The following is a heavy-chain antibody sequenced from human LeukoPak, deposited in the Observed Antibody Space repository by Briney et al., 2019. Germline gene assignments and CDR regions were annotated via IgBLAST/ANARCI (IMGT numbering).Heavy chain of an antibody. J-gene: IGHJ4*02. CDR2: INSDESNT. CDR3: ARLWDSSSSRHFDY. D-gene: IGHD6-6*01. CDR1: GFTFSTYW. Sequence: RGSLRLSCAASGFTFSTYWMHWVRQAPGKGLVWVSHINSDESNTNYADSVKGRFTISRDNAKNTLYLQMNNLRAEDTAVYFCARLWDSSSSRHFDYWGQGTLVTVSS. V-gene: IGHV3-74*01.